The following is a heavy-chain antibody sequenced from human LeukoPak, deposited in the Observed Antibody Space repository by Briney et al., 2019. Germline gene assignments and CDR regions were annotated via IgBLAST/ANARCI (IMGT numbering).Heavy chain of an antibody. J-gene: IGHJ4*02. Sequence: GGSLRLSGAASGFTFSSYAMSWVRQAPGKGLEWVSAISGSGGSTYYADSVKGRFTISRDNSKNTLYLQMNSLRAEDTAVYYCAKLGGATPYFDYWGQGTLVTVSS. CDR3: AKLGGATPYFDY. D-gene: IGHD1-26*01. CDR2: ISGSGGST. V-gene: IGHV3-23*01. CDR1: GFTFSSYA.